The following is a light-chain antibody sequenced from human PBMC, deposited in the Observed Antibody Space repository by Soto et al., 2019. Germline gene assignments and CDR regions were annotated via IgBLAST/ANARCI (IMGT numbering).Light chain of an antibody. CDR3: QKYDSYPWT. J-gene: IGKJ1*01. CDR2: DVS. CDR1: QSFSTW. Sequence: DIQMTQSPATLSASVGDRVTITCRASQSFSTWLAWYQQKPGEAPKLLIYDVSSLQSGVPSRFSGSGSGTEFPLTISSLQPDDFATYYCQKYDSYPWTFGQGTKVEIK. V-gene: IGKV1-5*01.